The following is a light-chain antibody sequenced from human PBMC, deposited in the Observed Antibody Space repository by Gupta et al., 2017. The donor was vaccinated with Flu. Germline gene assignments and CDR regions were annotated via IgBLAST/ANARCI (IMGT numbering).Light chain of an antibody. CDR3: SSYTSGSTLVVA. CDR1: TSDVVGYNS. CDR2: DVT. V-gene: IGLV2-14*01. J-gene: IGLJ2*01. Sequence: QSALTSPASVSGSPGLSITISCTGTTSDVVGYNSVSWYQQRPGTAPKLMICDVTNRPSGISNRFSGSKSGNADSLTISGLQAEDEADYYGSSYTSGSTLVVAFGGGTKLTV.